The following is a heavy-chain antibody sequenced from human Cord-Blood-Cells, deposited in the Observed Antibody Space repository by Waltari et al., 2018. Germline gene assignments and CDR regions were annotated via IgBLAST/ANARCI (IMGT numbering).Heavy chain of an antibody. CDR3: ARGANSVNAFDI. V-gene: IGHV1-2*04. Sequence: QLQLMPPGAGVKNPGAPVKGSCKASGYTFTGNYMHWVRQAPGQGLEWMGWINPNSGGTNYAQKFQGWVTMTRDTSISTAYMELSRLRSDDTAVYYCARGANSVNAFDIWGQGTMVTVSS. J-gene: IGHJ3*02. CDR2: INPNSGGT. CDR1: GYTFTGNY. D-gene: IGHD1-26*01.